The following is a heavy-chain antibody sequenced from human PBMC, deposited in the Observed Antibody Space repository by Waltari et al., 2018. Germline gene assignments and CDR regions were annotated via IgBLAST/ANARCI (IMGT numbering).Heavy chain of an antibody. CDR1: GGSFSGYY. D-gene: IGHD6-19*01. CDR3: ASSIAVAGTGGWFDP. CDR2: INHSGST. Sequence: QVQLQQWGAGLLKPSETLSLTCAVYGGSFSGYYWSWIRQPPGKGLEWIGEINHSGSTNYNPSLKIRVTISVDTSKNQFSLKLSSVTAADTAVYYCASSIAVAGTGGWFDPWGQGTLVTVSS. J-gene: IGHJ5*02. V-gene: IGHV4-34*01.